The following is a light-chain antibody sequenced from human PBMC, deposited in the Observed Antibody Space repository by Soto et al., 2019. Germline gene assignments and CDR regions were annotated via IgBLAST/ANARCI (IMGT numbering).Light chain of an antibody. CDR2: SSS. CDR1: HSISSY. CDR3: NLSSCSLWT. J-gene: IGKJ1*01. Sequence: DVQLTLTPYSLSASVGDRITITCRASHSISSYLNWYQQKPGKAPNLLIYSSSTLQSGVPSRFSGSGSGTEFTFTISRLYPEDFSTYFCNLSSCSLWTLGRGTKVDIK. V-gene: IGKV1-39*01.